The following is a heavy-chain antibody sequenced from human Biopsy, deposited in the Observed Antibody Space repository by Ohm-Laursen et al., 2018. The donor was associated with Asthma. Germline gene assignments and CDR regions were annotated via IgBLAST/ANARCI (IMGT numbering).Heavy chain of an antibody. CDR3: ARDALHDNSAYIGDAFDF. CDR1: GYTFISYA. Sequence: SSVKVSCNASGYTFISYAIHWVRQAPGQRLEWMGWINAGNGNTKYSQKFQGRVTITRDTSASTAYMELSSLRSEDTAVYYCARDALHDNSAYIGDAFDFWGQGTMVTVPS. J-gene: IGHJ3*01. D-gene: IGHD3-22*01. V-gene: IGHV1-3*01. CDR2: INAGNGNT.